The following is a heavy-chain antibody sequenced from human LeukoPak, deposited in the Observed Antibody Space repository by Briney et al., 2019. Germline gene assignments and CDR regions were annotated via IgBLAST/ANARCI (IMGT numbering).Heavy chain of an antibody. V-gene: IGHV1-3*01. J-gene: IGHJ4*02. Sequence: GASVKVSCKASGYTFASYAMHWVRQAPGQRPEWMGWINGGNGNTKFSQRFQGRVTITRDTSAGTVYMELSSLRSEDTAVYYCARGPYCGGDCYPSGSDYWGQGTLVTVSS. CDR1: GYTFASYA. CDR2: INGGNGNT. CDR3: ARGPYCGGDCYPSGSDY. D-gene: IGHD2-21*02.